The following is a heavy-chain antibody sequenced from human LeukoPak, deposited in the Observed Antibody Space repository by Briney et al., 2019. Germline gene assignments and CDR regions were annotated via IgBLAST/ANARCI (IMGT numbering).Heavy chain of an antibody. CDR1: GYTFTDYY. V-gene: IGHV1-2*04. D-gene: IGHD2-2*02. Sequence: ASVKVSCKASGYTFTDYYMHWVRQAPGQGLEWMGWINPNSGGTNYAQKFQGWVTMTTDTSTSTAYMELRSLRSDDTAVYYCARDSVVVVPAAIPEYYYGMDVWGQGTTVTVSS. CDR2: INPNSGGT. CDR3: ARDSVVVVPAAIPEYYYGMDV. J-gene: IGHJ6*02.